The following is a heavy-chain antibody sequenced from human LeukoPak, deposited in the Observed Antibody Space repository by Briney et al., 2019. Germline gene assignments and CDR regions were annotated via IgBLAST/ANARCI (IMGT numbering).Heavy chain of an antibody. J-gene: IGHJ4*02. CDR1: GFTFSSYA. CDR2: ISYDGSNK. CDR3: ARDVTMVRY. D-gene: IGHD3-10*01. V-gene: IGHV3-30*14. Sequence: PGGSLRLSCAASGFTFSSYAMHWVRQAPGKGLEWVAVISYDGSNKYYADSVKGRFTIFRDNSKNTLYLQMNSLRAEDTAVYYCARDVTMVRYWGQGTLVTVSS.